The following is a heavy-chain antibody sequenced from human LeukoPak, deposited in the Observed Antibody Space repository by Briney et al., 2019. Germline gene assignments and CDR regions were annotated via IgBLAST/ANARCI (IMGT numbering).Heavy chain of an antibody. D-gene: IGHD2-2*02. J-gene: IGHJ4*02. CDR2: IYYSGST. Sequence: TSETLSLTCTVSGGSISSSSYYWGWIRQPPGKGLEWIGSIYYSGSTYYNPSLKSRVTISVDTSKNQFSLKLSSVTAADTAVYYCARLLTVIVPAAIQIYFDYWGQGTLVTVSS. V-gene: IGHV4-39*01. CDR1: GGSISSSSYY. CDR3: ARLLTVIVPAAIQIYFDY.